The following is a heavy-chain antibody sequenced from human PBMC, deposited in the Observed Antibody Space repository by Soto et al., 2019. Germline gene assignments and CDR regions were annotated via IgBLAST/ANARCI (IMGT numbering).Heavy chain of an antibody. J-gene: IGHJ5*02. V-gene: IGHV4-31*03. D-gene: IGHD5-12*01. CDR1: GGSISSGGYY. CDR3: AREGARVLRYSGYDLNWFDP. Sequence: SETLSLTCTVSGGSISSGGYYWSWIRQHPGKGLEWIGYIYYSGSTYYNPSLKSRVTISVDTSKNQFSLKLSSVTAADTAVYYCAREGARVLRYSGYDLNWFDPWGQGTLVTVSS. CDR2: IYYSGST.